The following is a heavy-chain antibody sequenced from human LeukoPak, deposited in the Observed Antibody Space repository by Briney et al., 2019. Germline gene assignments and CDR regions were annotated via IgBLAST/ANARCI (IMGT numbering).Heavy chain of an antibody. V-gene: IGHV3-23*01. D-gene: IGHD5-18*01. CDR2: ISGSGGST. CDR1: GFTFSNYA. Sequence: PGGSLRLSCAASGFTFSNYAMSWVRQAPGKGLDWVSGISGSGGSTYYAVSVKGHFTTSRDNSKNTLYLQMNSLRAEDTAIYYCAQDLIAYSYGYAGRSNFDNWGQGTLVTVSS. CDR3: AQDLIAYSYGYAGRSNFDN. J-gene: IGHJ4*02.